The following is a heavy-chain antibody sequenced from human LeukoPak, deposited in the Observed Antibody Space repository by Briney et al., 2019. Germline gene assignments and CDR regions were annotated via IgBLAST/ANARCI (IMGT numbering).Heavy chain of an antibody. V-gene: IGHV4-39*07. Sequence: SETLSLTCTVSGDSINSSNYYWGWIRQPPGKGLEWIGTMYYSGTTYFNPSLKSRVTISEDTSKNQFSLKLSSVTAADMAVYYCARGAEYFQHWGQGTLVTVSS. J-gene: IGHJ1*01. CDR1: GDSINSSNYY. CDR3: ARGAEYFQH. CDR2: MYYSGTT.